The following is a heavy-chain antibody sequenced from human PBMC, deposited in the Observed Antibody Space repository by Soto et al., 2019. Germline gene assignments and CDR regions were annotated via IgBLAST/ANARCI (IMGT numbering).Heavy chain of an antibody. V-gene: IGHV5-51*01. Sequence: PGEALNISCKTSGYIFISYWVAFVRQKPGKCLEWMGTFYPGDSTSTYSQSFQGQVTISVDKSISTAYLHLSSLKASDTAMYYCARIIGYCRKHDCYWNFEIWGKGTTVTVS. CDR1: GYIFISYW. CDR2: FYPGDSTS. J-gene: IGHJ3*02. D-gene: IGHD2-2*03. CDR3: ARIIGYCRKHDCYWNFEI.